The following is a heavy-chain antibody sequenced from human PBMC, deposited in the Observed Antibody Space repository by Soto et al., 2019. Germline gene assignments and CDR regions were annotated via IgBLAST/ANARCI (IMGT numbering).Heavy chain of an antibody. J-gene: IGHJ4*02. Sequence: EVQLVESGGGLVQPGGSLRLSCAGSGFTFSSYSMNWVRQAPGKGLEWVSYISGSGSIVYYADSVKGRFTISRDNAKNSLYLQMNSLRDEDTAVYYCAPGRVVVWGQGTLVTVSS. D-gene: IGHD2-15*01. CDR1: GFTFSSYS. CDR2: ISGSGSIV. CDR3: APGRVVV. V-gene: IGHV3-48*02.